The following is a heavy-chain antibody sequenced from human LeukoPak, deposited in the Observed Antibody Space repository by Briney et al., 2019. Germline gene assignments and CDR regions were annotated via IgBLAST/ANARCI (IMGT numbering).Heavy chain of an antibody. V-gene: IGHV4-39*01. J-gene: IGHJ4*02. CDR1: GGSISSSSYY. CDR3: ARRILMDRSIDY. D-gene: IGHD2/OR15-2a*01. CDR2: IYYSGTT. Sequence: SETLSLTCTVSGGSISSSSYYAGWIRQPPGKGLEWIGSIYYSGTTYYNPSLKSRVTISVDTSKNQFSLKLSSVTAADTAVYYFARRILMDRSIDYWGQGTLVTVSS.